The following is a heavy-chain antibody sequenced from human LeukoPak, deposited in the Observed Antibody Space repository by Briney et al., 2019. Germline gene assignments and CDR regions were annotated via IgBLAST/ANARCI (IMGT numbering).Heavy chain of an antibody. CDR1: GYTFTSYG. CDR2: ISGYNGNK. D-gene: IGHD2-15*01. CDR3: ARDQFLLGYCSGGRGCRRAYYFDY. Sequence: ASVKVSCKASGYTFTSYGISWVRQAPGQGLEWMGWISGYNGNKNYAEKFQGRVTMTTDTSTSTAYMEVRSLRSDDTAVYYCARDQFLLGYCSGGRGCRRAYYFDYWGQGTLVTVSS. J-gene: IGHJ4*02. V-gene: IGHV1-18*01.